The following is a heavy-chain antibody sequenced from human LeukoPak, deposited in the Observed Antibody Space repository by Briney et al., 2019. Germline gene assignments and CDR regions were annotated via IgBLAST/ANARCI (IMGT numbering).Heavy chain of an antibody. J-gene: IGHJ4*02. D-gene: IGHD2/OR15-2a*01. Sequence: GESLKISCKASGYNFAKNWIGWVCQMPGKGLEWMGIIYPGDSDARYSPSFQGQVTISADKSISTVYLQWSSLKASDTAIYFCARPRSVYDTGEYSAERRFDYWGQGALVTVSS. CDR3: ARPRSVYDTGEYSAERRFDY. V-gene: IGHV5-51*01. CDR2: IYPGDSDA. CDR1: GYNFAKNW.